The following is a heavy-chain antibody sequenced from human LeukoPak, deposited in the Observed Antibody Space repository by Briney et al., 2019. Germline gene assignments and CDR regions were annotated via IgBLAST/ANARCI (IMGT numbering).Heavy chain of an antibody. CDR3: ARDLAGTGDY. CDR1: GYTFTSYG. CDR2: INPNSGGT. Sequence: ASVKVSCKASGYTFTSYGISWVRQAPGQGLEWMGRINPNSGGTNYAQKFQGRVTMTRDTSISTAYMELSRLRSDDTAVYYCARDLAGTGDYWGQGTLVTVSS. D-gene: IGHD6-19*01. J-gene: IGHJ4*02. V-gene: IGHV1-2*06.